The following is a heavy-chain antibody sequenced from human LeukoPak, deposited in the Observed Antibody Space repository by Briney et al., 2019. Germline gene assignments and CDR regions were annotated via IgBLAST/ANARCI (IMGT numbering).Heavy chain of an antibody. CDR3: ARASTFPWFDP. CDR2: ISSSSSYI. D-gene: IGHD3-16*01. Sequence: GGSLRLSCAASGFTFSSYSMNWVRQAPGKGLEWVSSISSSSSYIYYADSVKGRFTISRDNAKNTLYLQMNSLRAEDTAVYYCARASTFPWFDPWGQGTLVTVSS. J-gene: IGHJ5*02. V-gene: IGHV3-21*01. CDR1: GFTFSSYS.